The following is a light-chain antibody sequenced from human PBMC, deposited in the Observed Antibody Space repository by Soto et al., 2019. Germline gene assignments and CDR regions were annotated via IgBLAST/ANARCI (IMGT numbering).Light chain of an antibody. J-gene: IGKJ4*01. V-gene: IGKV3-15*01. CDR2: GAS. CDR3: QQYDNLPLT. Sequence: EVVMTQSPGTLSLSPGEIASLSFRASQSVGGNLAWYQQTPGQAPRLLIHGASTRATGIPARFSGSGSGTEFTLTISSLQSEDFATYYCQQYDNLPLTFGGGTKVDIK. CDR1: QSVGGN.